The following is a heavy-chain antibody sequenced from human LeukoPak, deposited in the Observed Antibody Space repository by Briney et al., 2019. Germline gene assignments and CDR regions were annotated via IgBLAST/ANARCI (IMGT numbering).Heavy chain of an antibody. CDR3: ARADGAVAAYYGIDV. CDR1: GASISSHH. J-gene: IGHJ6*02. V-gene: IGHV4-59*11. D-gene: IGHD6-19*01. CDR2: IYYTGST. Sequence: SETLSLTCTVSGASISSHHWTWIRQPPGKGLEWIGYIYYTGSTNYSPSLKSRVTISVDTPKNQFSLKLSSVTAADTAVYYCARADGAVAAYYGIDVWGQGTTVTVSS.